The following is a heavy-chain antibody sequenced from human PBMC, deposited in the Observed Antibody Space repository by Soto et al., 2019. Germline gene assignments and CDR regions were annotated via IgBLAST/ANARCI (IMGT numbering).Heavy chain of an antibody. Sequence: QVQLVQSGADVKKPGSSVKVSCKASGGTFSSYAISWVRQAPGQGLEWMGGIIPIFGTANYAQKFQGRVTITADESTSTAYMELSSLRSEDTAVYYCARDRPALLLTYYGMDVWGQGTTVTISS. CDR3: ARDRPALLLTYYGMDV. CDR1: GGTFSSYA. J-gene: IGHJ6*02. V-gene: IGHV1-69*01. D-gene: IGHD2-15*01. CDR2: IIPIFGTA.